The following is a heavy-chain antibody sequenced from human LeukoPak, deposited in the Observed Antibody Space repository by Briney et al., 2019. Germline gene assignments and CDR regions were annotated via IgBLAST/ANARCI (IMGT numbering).Heavy chain of an antibody. CDR3: ARILGGYDAGYYFDY. D-gene: IGHD5-12*01. CDR1: GFTFDDYG. Sequence: GGSLRLSCAASGFTFDDYGMNWVRQAPGKGLEWVSGINWNGGSTGYADSVKGRFTISRDNAKNSLYLQMNSLRAEDTALYYCARILGGYDAGYYFDYWGQGTLVTVSS. V-gene: IGHV3-20*04. J-gene: IGHJ4*02. CDR2: INWNGGST.